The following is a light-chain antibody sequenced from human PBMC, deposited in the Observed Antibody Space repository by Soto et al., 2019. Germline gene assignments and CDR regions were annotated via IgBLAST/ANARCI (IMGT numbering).Light chain of an antibody. J-gene: IGKJ4*01. CDR2: DAS. Sequence: EVVMTQSPATLSVSPGEGVTLSCRANQGVGDTLAWYQQKPGQAPRLLIYDASNRATGIPARFSGSGSGTDFTLTISRLEPEDFAVYYCQQYGSSPLTFGGGTKVDI. CDR3: QQYGSSPLT. V-gene: IGKV3-20*01. CDR1: QGVGDT.